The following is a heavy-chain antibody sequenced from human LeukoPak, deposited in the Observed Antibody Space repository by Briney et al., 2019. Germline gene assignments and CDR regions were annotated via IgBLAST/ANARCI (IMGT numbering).Heavy chain of an antibody. CDR3: VGSSSSGAFDI. J-gene: IGHJ3*02. CDR2: IYSDGTA. V-gene: IGHV3-53*01. Sequence: PGGSLRLSCAASGFTFSNNRMSWVRQAPGKGLEWVSVIYSDGTAYYADSVKGRFTISRDNAKNSLYLQMNSLRAEDTAVYYCVGSSSSGAFDIWGQGTMVTVSS. CDR1: GFTFSNNR. D-gene: IGHD6-13*01.